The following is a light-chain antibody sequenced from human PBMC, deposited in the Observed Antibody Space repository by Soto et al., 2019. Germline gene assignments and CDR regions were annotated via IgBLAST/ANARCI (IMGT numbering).Light chain of an antibody. J-gene: IGKJ5*01. Sequence: EIVWTQSPGTLSLSPGERATLSCRASQSVSNNYLAWYQQKPGQAPRLLIYGASSRSTGFPDRFSGSGSGTDFTLTISRLEPEDFAVYYCHQYGSSRAIAFGQGKRLEI. CDR2: GAS. CDR3: HQYGSSRAIA. CDR1: QSVSNNY. V-gene: IGKV3-20*01.